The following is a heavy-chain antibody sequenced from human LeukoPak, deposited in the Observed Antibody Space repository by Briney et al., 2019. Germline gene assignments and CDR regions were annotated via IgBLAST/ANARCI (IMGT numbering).Heavy chain of an antibody. Sequence: PGGSLRLSCAASGFTFSSYSMSWVRQAPGKGLEWVSLINNGGRTYYADSVKGRFTISRDNSKNTLYLQMNSLRAEDTAVYYCAGATAFDYWGQGTLVTVSS. CDR3: AGATAFDY. CDR1: GFTFSSYS. V-gene: IGHV3-66*02. J-gene: IGHJ4*02. CDR2: INNGGRT.